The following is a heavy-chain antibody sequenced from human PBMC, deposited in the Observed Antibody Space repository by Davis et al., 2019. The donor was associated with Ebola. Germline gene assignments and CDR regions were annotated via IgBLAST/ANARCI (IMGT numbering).Heavy chain of an antibody. CDR3: AKDHSTVSHFDY. J-gene: IGHJ4*02. Sequence: PGGSLRLSCAASGFTFSSYGMHWVRQAPGKGLEWVAVISYDGSNKYYADSVKGRFTISRDNSKNTLYLQMNSLRAEDTAVYYCAKDHSTVSHFDYWGQGTLVTVSS. D-gene: IGHD4-11*01. CDR2: ISYDGSNK. V-gene: IGHV3-30*18. CDR1: GFTFSSYG.